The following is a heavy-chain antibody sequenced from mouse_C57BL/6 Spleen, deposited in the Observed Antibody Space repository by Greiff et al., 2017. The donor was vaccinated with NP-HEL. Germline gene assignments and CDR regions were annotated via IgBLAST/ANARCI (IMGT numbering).Heavy chain of an antibody. V-gene: IGHV1-82*01. Sequence: VQLQQSGPELVKPGASVKISCKASGYAFSSSWMNWVKQRPGKGLEWIGRIYPGDGDTNYNGKFKGKATLTADKSSSTAYMQLSSLTSEDSAVYFCSRGGLYSNFAYWGQGTLVIVSA. CDR1: GYAFSSSW. J-gene: IGHJ3*01. D-gene: IGHD2-5*01. CDR3: SRGGLYSNFAY. CDR2: IYPGDGDT.